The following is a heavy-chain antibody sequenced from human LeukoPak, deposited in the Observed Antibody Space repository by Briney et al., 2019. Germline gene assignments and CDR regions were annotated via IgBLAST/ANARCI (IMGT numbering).Heavy chain of an antibody. CDR2: TYTTGNT. CDR1: GGSINSAY. D-gene: IGHD2-15*01. V-gene: IGHV4-4*09. Sequence: PSETLSLTCTVSGGSINSAYWSWIRQPPGKGLEWIGYTYTTGNTNYNSSLKSRVTISVDTSKNQFSLKLSSVTAADTAVYYCARIKDYYYMDVWGKGTTVTASS. J-gene: IGHJ6*03. CDR3: ARIKDYYYMDV.